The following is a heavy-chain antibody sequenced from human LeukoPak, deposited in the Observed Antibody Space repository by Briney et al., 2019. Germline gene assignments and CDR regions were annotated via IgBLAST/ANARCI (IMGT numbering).Heavy chain of an antibody. CDR1: GFTFSSYS. Sequence: GGSLRLSCAASGFTFSSYSMNWVRQAPGKGLEWVSSISSSSSYIYYADSVKGRFTISRDNAKNSLYLQMNSLRAEDTAVYYCARDRDSSGWYKEFDYWGQGTLVTVSS. CDR2: ISSSSSYI. J-gene: IGHJ4*02. D-gene: IGHD6-19*01. CDR3: ARDRDSSGWYKEFDY. V-gene: IGHV3-21*01.